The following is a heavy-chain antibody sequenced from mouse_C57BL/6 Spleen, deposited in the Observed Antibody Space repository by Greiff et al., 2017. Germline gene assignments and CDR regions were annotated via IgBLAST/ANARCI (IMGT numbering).Heavy chain of an antibody. CDR2: INPSTGGT. J-gene: IGHJ2*01. D-gene: IGHD2-1*01. Sequence: EVQLQQSGPELVKPGASVKISCKASGYSFTGYYMNWVKQSPEKSLEWIGEINPSTGGTTYNQKFKAKATLTVDKSSSTAYMQLKSLTSEDSAVYYCASFLLGDYWGQGTTLTVSS. CDR1: GYSFTGYY. CDR3: ASFLLGDY. V-gene: IGHV1-42*01.